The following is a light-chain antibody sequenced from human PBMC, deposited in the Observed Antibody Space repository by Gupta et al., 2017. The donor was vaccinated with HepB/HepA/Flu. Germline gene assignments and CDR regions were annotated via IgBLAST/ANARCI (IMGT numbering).Light chain of an antibody. J-gene: IGKJ1*01. CDR1: QSISSY. CDR3: QQSYSNPRT. Sequence: IQMTQSPLSVSASVGDRVTITCRASQSISSYLNWYQQKPGKAPKLLIYDASSLQSGVPSRFSGSGSGTDFTLTISSLQPEDFATYYCQQSYSNPRTFGQGTKVEIK. V-gene: IGKV1-39*01. CDR2: DAS.